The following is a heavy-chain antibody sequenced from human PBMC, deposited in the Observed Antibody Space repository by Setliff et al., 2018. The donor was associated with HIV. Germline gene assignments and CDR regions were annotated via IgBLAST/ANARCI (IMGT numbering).Heavy chain of an antibody. CDR2: ISPYNGDT. V-gene: IGHV1-18*01. CDR1: GYTFNTYG. J-gene: IGHJ1*01. CDR3: ARGVTRDSGGYYRDEYFQH. D-gene: IGHD3-22*01. Sequence: ASVKVSCKSSGYTFNTYGISWVRQAPGQGLEWMGWISPYNGDTRYVQKLQGRVTLTTDTSTNTAYTELRTLRSDDTAVYYCARGVTRDSGGYYRDEYFQHWGQGTLVTVSS.